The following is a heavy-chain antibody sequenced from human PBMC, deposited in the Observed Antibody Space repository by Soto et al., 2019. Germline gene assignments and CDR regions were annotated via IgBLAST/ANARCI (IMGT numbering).Heavy chain of an antibody. CDR1: GFSLSNARLG. Sequence: QVTLKESGPVLVKPTETLTLTCTVSGFSLSNARLGVSWIRQPPGKALEWLAHIFSNDEKSYSTSLKSRLNISKDTSKSHVVLTMTNMDPVDTATYYCARMNDYEDWNAFDIWGQGTMVTVSS. CDR3: ARMNDYEDWNAFDI. V-gene: IGHV2-26*01. J-gene: IGHJ3*02. D-gene: IGHD4-17*01. CDR2: IFSNDEK.